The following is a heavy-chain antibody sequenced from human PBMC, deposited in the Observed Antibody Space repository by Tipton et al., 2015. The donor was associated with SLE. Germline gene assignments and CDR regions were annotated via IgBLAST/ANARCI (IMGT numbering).Heavy chain of an antibody. CDR2: IYTSGST. V-gene: IGHV4-61*10. Sequence: GLVKPSETLSLTCTVSGGSISSGSYYWSWIRQPAGKGLEWIGHIYTSGSTNYNPSPKSRVTISVDTSKNQFSLKLSSVTAADTAVYYCARRRGSSWYEDYFDYWGQGTLVTVSS. CDR3: ARRRGSSWYEDYFDY. D-gene: IGHD6-13*01. CDR1: GGSISSGSYY. J-gene: IGHJ4*02.